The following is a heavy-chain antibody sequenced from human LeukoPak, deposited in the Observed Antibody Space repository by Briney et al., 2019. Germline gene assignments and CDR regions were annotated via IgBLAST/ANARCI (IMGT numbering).Heavy chain of an antibody. V-gene: IGHV3-49*04. Sequence: PGRPLRLSCTGSGFTFGDYSMNWVRQAPGKGLEWVAFIRSKAHGGTTEYAASVKGRFTFSRDDSRSVAYLQMNNLRTEDTAVYYCARDQVYYDFWSAYWGQGTLVTVSS. CDR3: ARDQVYYDFWSAY. D-gene: IGHD3-3*01. J-gene: IGHJ4*02. CDR2: IRSKAHGGTT. CDR1: GFTFGDYS.